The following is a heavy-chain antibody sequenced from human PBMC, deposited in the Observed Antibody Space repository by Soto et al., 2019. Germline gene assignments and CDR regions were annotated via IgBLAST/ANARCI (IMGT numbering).Heavy chain of an antibody. CDR2: INPNSGGT. Sequence: ASVKVSCKASGYTFTGYYMHWVRQAPGQGLEWMGWINPNSGGTNYAQKFQGRVTMTRDTSISTAYMELSRLRSDDTAVYYCARSTITLSATYGMDVWGQGTTVTVSS. V-gene: IGHV1-2*02. J-gene: IGHJ6*02. D-gene: IGHD1-20*01. CDR1: GYTFTGYY. CDR3: ARSTITLSATYGMDV.